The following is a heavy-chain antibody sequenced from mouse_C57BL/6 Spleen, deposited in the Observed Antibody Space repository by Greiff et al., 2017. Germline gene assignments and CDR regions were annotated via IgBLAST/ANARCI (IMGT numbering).Heavy chain of an antibody. Sequence: VQLQQSGPELVKPGASVKMSCKASGYTFTDYYMHWVKQKPGKGLEWIGEIYPGSGNTYYNEKFKGKATMTAETSSITAYMQLSSLTSEDSAVYFWSRYYDYDDFFYAMDYCGQGTSVTVSS. D-gene: IGHD2-4*01. CDR1: YTFTDYYM. CDR3: RYYDYDDFFYAMDY. V-gene: IGHV1-83*01. CDR2: YPGSGNTY. J-gene: IGHJ4*01.